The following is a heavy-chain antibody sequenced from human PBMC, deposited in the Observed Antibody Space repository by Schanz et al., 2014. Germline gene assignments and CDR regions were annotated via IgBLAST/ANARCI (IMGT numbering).Heavy chain of an antibody. J-gene: IGHJ4*02. D-gene: IGHD3-10*01. CDR3: AKYRGYYRVSGSYRELEY. CDR1: GFTFRGYA. CDR2: ISGSGGNT. V-gene: IGHV3-23*01. Sequence: EVQLLESGGGLVQPGGSLRLSCAASGFTFRGYAMSWVRQAPGRGLEWVSIISGSGGNTYYADAVRGRFTISRDNSKNTLYLQMNSLRAEDTAVYYCAKYRGYYRVSGSYRELEYWGQGTLVTVSS.